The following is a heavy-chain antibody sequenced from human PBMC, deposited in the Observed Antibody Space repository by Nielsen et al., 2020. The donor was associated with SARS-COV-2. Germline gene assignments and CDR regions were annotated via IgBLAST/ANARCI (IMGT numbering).Heavy chain of an antibody. J-gene: IGHJ5*02. CDR3: ATAPGIAAAGFWFDP. D-gene: IGHD6-13*01. CDR2: FDPEDGET. Sequence: ALVKVSCKVSGYTLTELSMHWVRQAPGKGLEWMGGFDPEDGETIYAQKFQGRVTMTEDTSTDTAYMELSSLRSEDTAVYYCATAPGIAAAGFWFDPWGQGTLVTVSS. V-gene: IGHV1-24*01. CDR1: GYTLTELS.